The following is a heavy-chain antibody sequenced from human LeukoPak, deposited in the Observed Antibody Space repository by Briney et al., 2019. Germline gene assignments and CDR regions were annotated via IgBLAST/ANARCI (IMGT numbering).Heavy chain of an antibody. D-gene: IGHD3-22*01. CDR3: ARASRHYDSSGYLAAFDI. V-gene: IGHV3-9*01. Sequence: GGSLRLSCAASGFTFDDYAMHWVRQAPGKGLEWASGISWNSGSIGYADSVKGRCTISRDNAKNSLYLQMNSLRAEDTAVYYCARASRHYDSSGYLAAFDIWGQGTMVTVSS. CDR1: GFTFDDYA. J-gene: IGHJ3*02. CDR2: ISWNSGSI.